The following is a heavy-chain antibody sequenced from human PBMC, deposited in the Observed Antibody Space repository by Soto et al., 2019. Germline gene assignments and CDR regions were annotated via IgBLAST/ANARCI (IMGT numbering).Heavy chain of an antibody. Sequence: QVQLAESGGGVVQPGRSLRLSCAASGFTFSSYGMHWVRQAPGKGLEWVAVISYDGSNKYYADSVKGRFTISRDNSKNTLYLQMNSLRAEDTAVYYCAKDLLRPGRAYGMDVWGQGTTVTVSS. CDR1: GFTFSSYG. CDR2: ISYDGSNK. CDR3: AKDLLRPGRAYGMDV. J-gene: IGHJ6*02. V-gene: IGHV3-30*18. D-gene: IGHD6-25*01.